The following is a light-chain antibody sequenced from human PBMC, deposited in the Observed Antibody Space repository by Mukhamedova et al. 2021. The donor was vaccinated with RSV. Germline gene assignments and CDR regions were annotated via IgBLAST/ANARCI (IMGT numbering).Light chain of an antibody. J-gene: IGKJ5*01. Sequence: WYQRKVHGEAPKLLIYATFTLQSGVPSRFSGSGSGTEFTLTISGLQPEDFATYYCQHLSTSPSITFGQGTRLDIK. V-gene: IGKV1-9*01. CDR3: QHLSTSPSIT. CDR2: ATF.